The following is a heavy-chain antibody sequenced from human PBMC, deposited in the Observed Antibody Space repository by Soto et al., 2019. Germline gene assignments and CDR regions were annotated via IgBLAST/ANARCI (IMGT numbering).Heavy chain of an antibody. J-gene: IGHJ1*01. CDR1: GGTFSGYA. V-gene: IGHV1-69*01. CDR2: IIPIFGIT. D-gene: IGHD1-1*01. Sequence: QAQLMQSGAEVKEPGSSVKVSCKASGGTFSGYAISWVRQAPGQGLEWLGGIIPIFGITNYAQKLQNRLTCAADESSATVYMDLRSLTSEDSAIYYCARDPRSITGTTSSEDFQHWGQGTLVSVS. CDR3: ARDPRSITGTTSSEDFQH.